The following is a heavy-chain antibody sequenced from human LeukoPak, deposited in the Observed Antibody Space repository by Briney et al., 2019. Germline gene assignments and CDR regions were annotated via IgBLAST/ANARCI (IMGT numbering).Heavy chain of an antibody. CDR1: GGSISSYY. V-gene: IGHV4-59*01. J-gene: IGHJ4*02. Sequence: SETLSLTCTVSGGSISSYYWSWIRQPPXKGLEWIGYIYYSGSTNYNPSLKSRVTISVDTSKNQFSLKLSSVTAADTPVYYCXXXXXXGXXXYXGQGTLVTV. CDR3: XXXXXXGXXXY. CDR2: IYYSGST.